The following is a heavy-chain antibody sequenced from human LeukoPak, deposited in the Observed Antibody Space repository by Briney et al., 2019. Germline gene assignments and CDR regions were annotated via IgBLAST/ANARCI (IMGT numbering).Heavy chain of an antibody. V-gene: IGHV2-5*02. J-gene: IGHJ4*02. D-gene: IGHD1-26*01. CDR3: AHGIVGVTPFDY. CDR1: EFSLSTSGVG. Sequence: SGPTLVHPTQTLTLKCTFSEFSLSTSGVGVGWIRQPPGKALEWLALIYWDDDKRYSPSLKSRLTITKDTSKNQVVLTMTNMDPVDTATYYCAHGIVGVTPFDYWGPGTLVTVSS. CDR2: IYWDDDK.